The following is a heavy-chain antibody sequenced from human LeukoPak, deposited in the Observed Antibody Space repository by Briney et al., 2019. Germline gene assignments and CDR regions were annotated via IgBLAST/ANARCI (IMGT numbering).Heavy chain of an antibody. CDR2: IYYSGST. CDR1: GGSISSSSYY. Sequence: PSETLSLTCTVSGGSISSSSYYWGWIRQPPGKGLEWIGSIYYSGSTYYNPSLKSRVTISVDTSKNQFSLKLSSVTAADTAVYYCASFLYDYVWGGFDYWGQGTLVTVSS. CDR3: ASFLYDYVWGGFDY. V-gene: IGHV4-39*07. D-gene: IGHD3-16*01. J-gene: IGHJ4*02.